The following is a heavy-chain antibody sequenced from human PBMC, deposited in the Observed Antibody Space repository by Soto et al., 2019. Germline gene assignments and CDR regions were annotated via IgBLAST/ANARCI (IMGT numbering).Heavy chain of an antibody. D-gene: IGHD3-3*01. J-gene: IGHJ3*02. CDR2: FDPEDGET. Sequence: GASVKVSCKVSGYTLTELSMHWVRQAPGKGLEWMGGFDPEDGETIYAQKFQGRVTMTEDTSTDTAYMELSSLRSEDTAVYYCATGVYLEWLLGETHAFDMWGQGTMVTVSS. V-gene: IGHV1-24*01. CDR1: GYTLTELS. CDR3: ATGVYLEWLLGETHAFDM.